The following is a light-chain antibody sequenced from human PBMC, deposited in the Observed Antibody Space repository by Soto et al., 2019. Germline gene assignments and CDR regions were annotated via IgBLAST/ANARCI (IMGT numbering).Light chain of an antibody. Sequence: IKMTQSPSTLSASVKDRVTMTCRASQSISSWLAWYQQKPGKAPKLLIYDASSLESGVPSRFSGSGSGTEFTLTISSLQPDDFAPYYCQHANSYSEAFGQGTKVDIK. CDR1: QSISSW. J-gene: IGKJ1*01. CDR2: DAS. CDR3: QHANSYSEA. V-gene: IGKV1-5*01.